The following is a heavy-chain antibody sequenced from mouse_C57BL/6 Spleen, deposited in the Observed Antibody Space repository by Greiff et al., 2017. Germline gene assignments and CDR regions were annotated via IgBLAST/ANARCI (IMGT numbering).Heavy chain of an antibody. V-gene: IGHV1-55*01. CDR1: GYTFTSYW. CDR3: AREPRNWDAAY. J-gene: IGHJ3*01. CDR2: IYPGSGST. D-gene: IGHD4-1*01. Sequence: QVQLQQSGAELVKPGASVKMSCKASGYTFTSYWITWVKQRPGQGLEWIGDIYPGSGSTNYNEKFKSKATLTVDTSSSTAYMQLSSLTSEDSAVYYCAREPRNWDAAYWGQGTLVTVSA.